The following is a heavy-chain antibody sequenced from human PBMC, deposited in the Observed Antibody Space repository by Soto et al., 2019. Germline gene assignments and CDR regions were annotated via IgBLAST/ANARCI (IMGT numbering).Heavy chain of an antibody. J-gene: IGHJ4*02. V-gene: IGHV1-8*01. CDR1: GYTFTRYD. D-gene: IGHD2-2*01. Sequence: QVQLVQSGAEVKKXGASVXVSCKASGYTFTRYDINXVRQATGQGLEWMGWMNPNSGNTGYAQKFQGRVTMTRNTSISTAYMELSSLRSEDTAVYYCARRLALGYCSSTSCSEEFDYWGQGTLVTVSS. CDR3: ARRLALGYCSSTSCSEEFDY. CDR2: MNPNSGNT.